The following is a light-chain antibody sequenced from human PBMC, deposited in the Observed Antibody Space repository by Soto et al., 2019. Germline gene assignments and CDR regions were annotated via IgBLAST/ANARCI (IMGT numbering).Light chain of an antibody. CDR2: EVS. V-gene: IGLV2-14*01. CDR1: SSDVGGYNY. J-gene: IGLJ1*01. CDR3: SSYTSSTTYV. Sequence: QSALTQPASVSGSPGQSITISCTGTSSDVGGYNYVSWYQQHPDKAPKLMIYEVSNRPSGVSNRFSGSKSGNTASLTISGLQAEDEADYYCSSYTSSTTYVFGTGTKVTVL.